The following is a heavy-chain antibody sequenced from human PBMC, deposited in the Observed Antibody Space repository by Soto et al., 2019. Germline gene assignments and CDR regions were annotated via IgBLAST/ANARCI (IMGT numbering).Heavy chain of an antibody. J-gene: IGHJ4*02. CDR1: GYACTTYG. V-gene: IGHV1-18*01. Sequence: QVHLVQSGAEVKKPGASVKVSCKGSGYACTTYGITWVRQAPGQGLEWMGWISAHNGNTNYAQKLQGRVTVTRDASTSTDYIELRSLRSDDTAVYYCARGRYGEYWGQGALVTVSS. D-gene: IGHD3-10*01. CDR3: ARGRYGEY. CDR2: ISAHNGNT.